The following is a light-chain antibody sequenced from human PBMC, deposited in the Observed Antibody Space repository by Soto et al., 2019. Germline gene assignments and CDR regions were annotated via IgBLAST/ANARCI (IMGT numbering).Light chain of an antibody. J-gene: IGLJ1*01. Sequence: QSALTQPASVSGSPGQSISISCTGTSSDIGAYNYVSWSQQHPGKAPQLMIYEVSNRPSGVSNRFSGSKSGNTASLTISGLQAEDEAHYYCSSYTSSSTFVFGAGTKVNV. CDR3: SSYTSSSTFV. CDR1: SSDIGAYNY. CDR2: EVS. V-gene: IGLV2-14*01.